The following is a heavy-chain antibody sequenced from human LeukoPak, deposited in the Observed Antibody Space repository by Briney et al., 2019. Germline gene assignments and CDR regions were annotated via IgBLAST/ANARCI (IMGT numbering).Heavy chain of an antibody. CDR3: AKDHIVGATTYAFDI. J-gene: IGHJ3*02. D-gene: IGHD1-26*01. V-gene: IGHV3-23*01. CDR2: ISGSGHYT. CDR1: GFTFNNYG. Sequence: GGSLRLSCAASGFTFNNYGMSWVRQAPGKGLEWVSAISGSGHYTYYADSVKGRFTISRDNSKNTLYLQMNSLRAEDTAVYYCAKDHIVGATTYAFDIWGQGTMVTVSS.